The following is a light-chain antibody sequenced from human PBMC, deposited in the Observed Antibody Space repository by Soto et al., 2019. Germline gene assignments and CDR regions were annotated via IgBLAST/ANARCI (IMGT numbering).Light chain of an antibody. CDR1: QTISSSS. Sequence: IVLTQSPGTLSLSPVERATLSCMASQTISSSSLAWYQQKGGQAPRLLIYGASSRATGIPDRFSGSGSGTDFTLTISRLEPEDFAVYYCQQYGSSGTFGQGTKVDIK. V-gene: IGKV3-20*01. CDR2: GAS. J-gene: IGKJ1*01. CDR3: QQYGSSGT.